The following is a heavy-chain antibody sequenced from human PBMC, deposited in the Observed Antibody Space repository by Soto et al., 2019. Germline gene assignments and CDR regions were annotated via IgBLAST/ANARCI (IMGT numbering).Heavy chain of an antibody. D-gene: IGHD3-3*01. CDR1: GYTLTELS. CDR3: ATVDRGSSQRFWSGYRPRGMDV. Sequence: ASVKVSCKVSGYTLTELSMHWVRQAPGKGLEWMGGFDPEDGETIYAQKFQGRVTMTEDTSTDTAYMELSSLRSEDTAVYYCATVDRGSSQRFWSGYRPRGMDVWGQGTTVTVSS. V-gene: IGHV1-24*01. J-gene: IGHJ6*02. CDR2: FDPEDGET.